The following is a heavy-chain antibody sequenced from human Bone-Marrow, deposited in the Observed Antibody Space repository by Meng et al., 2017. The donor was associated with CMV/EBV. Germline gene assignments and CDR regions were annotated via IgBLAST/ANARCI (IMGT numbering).Heavy chain of an antibody. V-gene: IGHV1-2*02. J-gene: IGHJ4*02. CDR2: INPNNGGT. Sequence: ASVKVSCKASGYTFTGYYMHWVRQAPGQGLEWMGGINPNNGGTNYAQKFQGRVTMTRDTSISTAYMELSRLRSDDTAVYYCARDYGDYGTVGSPDYWGQGTLVTVSS. CDR3: ARDYGDYGTVGSPDY. D-gene: IGHD4-17*01. CDR1: GYTFTGYY.